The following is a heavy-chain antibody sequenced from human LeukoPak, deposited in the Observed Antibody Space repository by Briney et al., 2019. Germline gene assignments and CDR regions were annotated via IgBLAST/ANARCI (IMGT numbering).Heavy chain of an antibody. CDR2: INPSGGST. D-gene: IGHD3-22*01. J-gene: IGHJ4*02. Sequence: ASVKVSCKASGYIFTSYAMHWVRQAPGQGLEWMGIINPSGGSTNYAQKFQGRVTMTRDTSTSTVYMELSSLRSEDTAVYYCARLSSVNYYDSSGPFDYWGQGTLVTVSS. CDR1: GYIFTSYA. CDR3: ARLSSVNYYDSSGPFDY. V-gene: IGHV1-46*01.